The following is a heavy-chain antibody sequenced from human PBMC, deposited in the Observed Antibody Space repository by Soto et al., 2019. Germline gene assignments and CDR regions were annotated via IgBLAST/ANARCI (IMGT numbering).Heavy chain of an antibody. CDR3: ARDGAAYYYDSSGFFDY. CDR2: IWYDGSNK. V-gene: IGHV3-33*01. Sequence: QVQLVESGGGVVQPGRSLRLSCAASGFTFSSYGMHWVRQAPGKGLEWVAVIWYDGSNKYYADSVKGRFTISRDNSKNTLYLQMNSLRAEDTAVYYCARDGAAYYYDSSGFFDYWGQGTLVTVSS. J-gene: IGHJ4*02. CDR1: GFTFSSYG. D-gene: IGHD3-22*01.